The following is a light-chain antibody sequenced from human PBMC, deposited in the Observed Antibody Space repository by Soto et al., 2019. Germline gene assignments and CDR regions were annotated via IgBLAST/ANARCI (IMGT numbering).Light chain of an antibody. J-gene: IGLJ1*01. CDR3: SSSTASNNFSYV. CDR2: EIN. V-gene: IGLV2-8*01. Sequence: QSALTQPPSTSGSPGKSVTISCTGTSSDVGAYYYVSWYQQHPGKAPKLMSYEINKRPSGVPYGFSGSMSGHTASLTCSGLQAEDEADYYSSSSTASNNFSYVFGTGTKGPAL. CDR1: SSDVGAYYY.